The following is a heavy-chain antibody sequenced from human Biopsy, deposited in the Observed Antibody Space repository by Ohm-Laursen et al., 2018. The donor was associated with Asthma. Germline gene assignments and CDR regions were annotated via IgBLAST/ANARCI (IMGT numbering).Heavy chain of an antibody. CDR1: GGSMSSSSYY. CDR3: ARGVDRVTGLLDHFDS. V-gene: IGHV4-39*07. J-gene: IGHJ4*02. D-gene: IGHD2-21*02. Sequence: SETLSLTCSVSGGSMSSSSYYWGWIRQPPGKGLEWMGSISYTGSAYHNPSLKCRVTISVDTSKNQFSLKLTSVTAADTAVYYCARGVDRVTGLLDHFDSWGQGTLVTVSS. CDR2: ISYTGSA.